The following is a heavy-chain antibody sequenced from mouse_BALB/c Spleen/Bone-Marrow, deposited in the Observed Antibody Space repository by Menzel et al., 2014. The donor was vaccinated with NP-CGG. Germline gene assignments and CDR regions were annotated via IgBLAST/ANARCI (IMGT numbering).Heavy chain of an antibody. V-gene: IGHV2-9*02. CDR3: ARDRRDYGKAWYFDV. CDR1: GFSLTSYG. Sequence: VKLVESGPGLVAPSQSLSITCAVSGFSLTSYGVHWVRRPPGRGLEWLGIIWAGGSTNYKSALMSRLSISKDNSKSQVFLKMNSLQTDDTAMYYCARDRRDYGKAWYFDVWGAGTTVTVSS. J-gene: IGHJ1*01. D-gene: IGHD2-1*01. CDR2: IWAGGST.